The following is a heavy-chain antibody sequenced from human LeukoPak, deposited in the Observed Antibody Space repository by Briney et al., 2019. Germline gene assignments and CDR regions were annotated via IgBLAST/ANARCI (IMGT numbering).Heavy chain of an antibody. J-gene: IGHJ4*02. Sequence: ASVNVSCKPSGYTFTSYYIKRVRQATGQWLEWKVIVNPSAGSTSYAQKFQCRVTMTRDTSTSTVYMELSSLRSEDTAVYYCARGGGTAVADRKSKFDDWGQGTLVTVSS. CDR2: VNPSAGST. V-gene: IGHV1-46*01. CDR3: ARGGGTAVADRKSKFDD. CDR1: GYTFTSYY. D-gene: IGHD6-19*01.